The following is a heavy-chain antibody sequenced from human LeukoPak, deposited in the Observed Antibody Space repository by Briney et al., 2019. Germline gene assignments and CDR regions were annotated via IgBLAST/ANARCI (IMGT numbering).Heavy chain of an antibody. J-gene: IGHJ5*02. CDR2: IRSKAYGGTT. CDR3: ARGIRRYNWFDP. Sequence: GGSLRLSCTASGFTFGDYAVSWVRQAPGKGLEWVGFIRSKAYGGTTEYAASVKGRFTISRDDSKTIAYLQMNSLKTEDTAVYYCARGIRRYNWFDPWGQGTLATVSS. CDR1: GFTFGDYA. D-gene: IGHD2/OR15-2a*01. V-gene: IGHV3-49*04.